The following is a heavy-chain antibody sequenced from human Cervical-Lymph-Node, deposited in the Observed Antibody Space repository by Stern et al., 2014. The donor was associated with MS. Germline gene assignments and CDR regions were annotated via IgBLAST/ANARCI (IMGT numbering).Heavy chain of an antibody. D-gene: IGHD2-21*01. V-gene: IGHV3-33*01. CDR2: IWYDGSNK. CDR3: AREGGGEVEKGFDI. J-gene: IGHJ3*02. Sequence: VQLVESGGGVVQPGRSLRLSCAASGFTFSSYGLHWVRQAPGQGLEWVAVIWYDGSNKYYADSVKGRFTISRDNSKNTLYLQMNSLRAEDTAVYYCAREGGGEVEKGFDIWGQGTMVTVSS. CDR1: GFTFSSYG.